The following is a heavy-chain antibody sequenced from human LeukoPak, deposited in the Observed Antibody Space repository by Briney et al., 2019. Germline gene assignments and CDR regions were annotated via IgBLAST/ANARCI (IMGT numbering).Heavy chain of an antibody. Sequence: GGSLRLSCSASGFTFSNYAMSWVRQAPGKGLEWVSAINDGVGRAFYADAVRGRFTISRDNPQNTLYLQMNSLRAEDTAIYYCAKDIYCGGDCYIRAGDSWGQGTLVTVSS. V-gene: IGHV3-23*01. CDR3: AKDIYCGGDCYIRAGDS. D-gene: IGHD2-21*02. CDR2: INDGVGRA. J-gene: IGHJ4*02. CDR1: GFTFSNYA.